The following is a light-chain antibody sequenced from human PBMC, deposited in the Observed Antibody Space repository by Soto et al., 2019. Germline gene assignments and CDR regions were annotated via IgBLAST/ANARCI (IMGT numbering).Light chain of an antibody. Sequence: MTQSADTLSVSPGARVTLSCRASHSVGTNLAWYQQKPGQAPRLLIYGASARATDVPVRLSGSWSGKEFTLTISSLQSEEFAIYYCVQYNNWPKWTFGTGTRVEIK. J-gene: IGKJ1*01. CDR3: VQYNNWPKWT. CDR1: HSVGTN. CDR2: GAS. V-gene: IGKV3-15*01.